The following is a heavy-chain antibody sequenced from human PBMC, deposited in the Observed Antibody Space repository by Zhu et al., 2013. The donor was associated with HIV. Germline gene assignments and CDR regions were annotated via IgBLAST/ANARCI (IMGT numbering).Heavy chain of an antibody. D-gene: IGHD3-10*01. CDR3: AADGPMVRGQALDY. V-gene: IGHV1-58*01. Sequence: QLVQSGPEVKKPGTSVKVSCKASGXTFTSSAVQWVRQARGQRLEWIGWIVVGSGNTNYAQKFQERVTITRDMSTSTAYMELSSLRSEDTAVYYCAADGPMVRGQALDYWGQGTLVTVSS. CDR1: GXTFTSSA. CDR2: IVVGSGNT. J-gene: IGHJ4*02.